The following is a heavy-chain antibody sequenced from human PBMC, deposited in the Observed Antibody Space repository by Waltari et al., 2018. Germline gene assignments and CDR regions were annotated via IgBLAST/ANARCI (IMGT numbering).Heavy chain of an antibody. V-gene: IGHV3-21*03. CDR3: TRDLYGSGGDWFDP. CDR1: GFRFRDYD. D-gene: IGHD3-10*01. CDR2: IGGTQSNI. J-gene: IGHJ5*02. Sequence: EERLVESGGGLVKPGGSLSLSCVASGFRFRDYDMNWVRQAPRTGLEWLSSIGGTQSNIFYAESVRGRFTVSRDNSKNSLYLEMSNVRAEDTGLYYCTRDLYGSGGDWFDPWGQGTLVTVSS.